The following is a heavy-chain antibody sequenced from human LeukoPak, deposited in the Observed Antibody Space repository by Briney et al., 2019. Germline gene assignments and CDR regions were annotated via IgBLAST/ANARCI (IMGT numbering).Heavy chain of an antibody. CDR3: AKDDFPTAMVDY. Sequence: GGSLRLSCAASGFTFRTYAMSWVRQPPGKGLEWVSAISGSGGSTYYAESVKGRFTISRDNSKHTLYLEMNSLRAVDTAVYYCAKDDFPTAMVDYWGQGTLVTVSS. V-gene: IGHV3-23*01. CDR2: ISGSGGST. J-gene: IGHJ4*02. CDR1: GFTFRTYA. D-gene: IGHD5-18*01.